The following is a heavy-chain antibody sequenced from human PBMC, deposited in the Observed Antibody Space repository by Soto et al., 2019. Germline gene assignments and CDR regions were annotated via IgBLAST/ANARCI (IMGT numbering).Heavy chain of an antibody. Sequence: QITLKESGPPLVKPTQTLTLTCTFSGFSLSTSGVGVGWIRQPPGKALEWLALIYWDGDKRYSPSLKSRLTITKDTSKNQVVLTMTNLDPVDTATYYCVDERDPGAFDIWGQGTMVTVSS. V-gene: IGHV2-5*02. CDR2: IYWDGDK. D-gene: IGHD2-21*02. CDR3: VDERDPGAFDI. J-gene: IGHJ3*02. CDR1: GFSLSTSGVG.